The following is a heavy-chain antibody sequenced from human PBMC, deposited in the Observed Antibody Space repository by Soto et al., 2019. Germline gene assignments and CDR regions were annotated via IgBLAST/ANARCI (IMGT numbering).Heavy chain of an antibody. Sequence: ASVXVSFKASENTFIVYYLHWVRQAPGQGLEWMGWISPYSGDTDSAQKFQGRVTLTRDNSTRTVYMELSRMTSDDKAVYYCEWEGTHKIFNNWGQGALVTVSS. J-gene: IGHJ4*02. V-gene: IGHV1-2*02. D-gene: IGHD1-1*01. CDR3: EWEGTHKIFNN. CDR1: ENTFIVYY. CDR2: ISPYSGDT.